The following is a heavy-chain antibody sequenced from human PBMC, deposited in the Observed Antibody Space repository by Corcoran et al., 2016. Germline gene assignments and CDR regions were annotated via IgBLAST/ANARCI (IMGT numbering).Heavy chain of an antibody. CDR2: ISYDGSNK. CDR1: GFTFSSYG. CDR3: AKMGYYYESSGYYYYYYGMDV. V-gene: IGHV3-30*18. D-gene: IGHD3-22*01. J-gene: IGHJ6*02. Sequence: QVQLVESGGGVVQPGRSLRLSCAASGFTFSSYGMHWVRQAPGKGLEWVAVISYDGSNKYYADSVKGRFTISRDNSKNTLYLQMNSLRAEDTAVYYCAKMGYYYESSGYYYYYYGMDVWGQGTTVTVSS.